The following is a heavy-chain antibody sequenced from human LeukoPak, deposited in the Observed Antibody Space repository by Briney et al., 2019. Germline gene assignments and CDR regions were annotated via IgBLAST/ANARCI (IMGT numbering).Heavy chain of an antibody. Sequence: ASETLSLTCTVSGGSISSSSYYWGWLRQPPGKGLEWIGSIYYSVSTYYNPSLKSRVTISVDTSKNQVSLKLSSVTAADTAVYYCARHYNTREYIDYWGQGTLVTVSS. CDR3: ARHYNTREYIDY. V-gene: IGHV4-39*01. CDR1: GGSISSSSYY. D-gene: IGHD3-10*01. CDR2: IYYSVST. J-gene: IGHJ4*02.